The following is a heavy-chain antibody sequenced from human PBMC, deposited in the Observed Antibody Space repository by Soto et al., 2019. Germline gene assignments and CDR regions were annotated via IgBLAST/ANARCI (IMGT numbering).Heavy chain of an antibody. CDR2: IFSNDEK. J-gene: IGHJ3*02. V-gene: IGHV2-26*01. Sequence: QVTLKESGPVLVKPTEPLTLTCTVSGFSLSNARMGVSWIRQPPGKALEWLAHIFSNDEKSYSTSLKSRLTISKDTTKSQVVLTMTNMDPVDTATYYCARILPANLNYVLYDAFDIWGQGTMVTVSS. CDR1: GFSLSNARMG. CDR3: ARILPANLNYVLYDAFDI. D-gene: IGHD1-7*01.